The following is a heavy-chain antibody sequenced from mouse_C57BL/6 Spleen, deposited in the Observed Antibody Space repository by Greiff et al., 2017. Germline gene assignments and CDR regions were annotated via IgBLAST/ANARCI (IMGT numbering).Heavy chain of an antibody. Sequence: VQLQQSGAELVRPGASVKLSCTASGFNIKDYYMHWVKQRPEQGLEWIGRIDPEDGDTEYAPKFQGKATMTADTSSNTAYLQLSSLTSEDTAVYYCTNYGNYDWFAYWGQGTLVTVSA. CDR2: IDPEDGDT. CDR1: GFNIKDYY. J-gene: IGHJ3*01. D-gene: IGHD2-1*01. V-gene: IGHV14-1*01. CDR3: TNYGNYDWFAY.